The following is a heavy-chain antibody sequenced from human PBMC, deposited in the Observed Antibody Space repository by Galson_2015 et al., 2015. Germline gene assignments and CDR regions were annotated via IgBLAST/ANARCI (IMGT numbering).Heavy chain of an antibody. D-gene: IGHD1-26*01. CDR3: ARDPPVVGAITFDY. CDR2: INAGNGNT. Sequence: SVKVSCKASGYTFTGYYMHWVRQAPGQGLEWMGWINAGNGNTKYSQKFQGRVTITRDTSASTAYMELSSLRSEDTAVYYCARDPPVVGAITFDYWGQGTLVTVSS. J-gene: IGHJ4*02. CDR1: GYTFTGYY. V-gene: IGHV1-3*01.